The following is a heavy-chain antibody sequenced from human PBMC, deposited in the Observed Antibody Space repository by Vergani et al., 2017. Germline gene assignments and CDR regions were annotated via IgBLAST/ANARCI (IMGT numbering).Heavy chain of an antibody. CDR1: GFTFSSYA. V-gene: IGHV3-23*01. Sequence: EVQLLESGGGLVQPGGSLRLSCAASGFTFSSYAMSWVRQAPGKGLEWVSAISGSGGSTYYAASVKGRFTISRDNSKNTLYLQMKSLRAEDTAVYYCAKSGYSSSWYPIDYWGQGTLVTVSS. J-gene: IGHJ4*02. CDR3: AKSGYSSSWYPIDY. CDR2: ISGSGGST. D-gene: IGHD6-13*01.